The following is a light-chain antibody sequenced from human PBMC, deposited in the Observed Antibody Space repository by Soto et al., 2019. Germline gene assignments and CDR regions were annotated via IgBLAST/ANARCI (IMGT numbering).Light chain of an antibody. Sequence: QSALTQPPSASGSPGQSVTISCTGTSSDIGVYDYVSWYQRHPGKDPKLVIYDDTKWPSGVPDRFSGSKSGNTASLTVSGLQAEDEADYFCGSYAGTKNFVVFGGGTKLTVL. J-gene: IGLJ2*01. CDR1: SSDIGVYDY. CDR3: GSYAGTKNFVV. CDR2: DDT. V-gene: IGLV2-8*01.